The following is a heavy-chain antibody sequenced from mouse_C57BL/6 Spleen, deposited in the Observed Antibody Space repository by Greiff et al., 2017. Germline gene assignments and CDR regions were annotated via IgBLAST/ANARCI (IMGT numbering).Heavy chain of an antibody. D-gene: IGHD1-1*01. CDR2: IDPSDSYT. Sequence: QVQLQQPGAELVKPGASVKLSCKASGYTFTSYWMQWVKQRPGQGLEGIGEIDPSDSYTNYNQKFKGKATLTVDTSSSTAYMQLSSLTSEDSAVYYCARRTTVVATGDYWGQGTTLTVSS. CDR1: GYTFTSYW. CDR3: ARRTTVVATGDY. V-gene: IGHV1-50*01. J-gene: IGHJ2*01.